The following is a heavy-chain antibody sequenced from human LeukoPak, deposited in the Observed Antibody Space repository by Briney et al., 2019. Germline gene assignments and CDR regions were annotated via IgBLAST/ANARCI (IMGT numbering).Heavy chain of an antibody. V-gene: IGHV1-24*01. J-gene: IGHJ5*02. Sequence: GASVKVSCKVSGYTLTELSMHWVRQAPGKGLEWMGGFDPEDGETIYAQKFQGRVTMTEDTSTDTAYMELSSLRSEDTAVYYCATAPGNRGPGSLNWFDPWGQGTLVTVSS. CDR2: FDPEDGET. CDR3: ATAPGNRGPGSLNWFDP. D-gene: IGHD3-10*01. CDR1: GYTLTELS.